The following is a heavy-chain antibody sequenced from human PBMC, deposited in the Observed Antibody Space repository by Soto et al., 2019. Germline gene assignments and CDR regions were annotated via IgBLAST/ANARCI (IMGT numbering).Heavy chain of an antibody. CDR1: GFTVSSNY. V-gene: IGHV3-53*05. CDR2: IYSGGST. D-gene: IGHD6-6*01. CDR3: AREQLAGFYGMDV. J-gene: IGHJ6*02. Sequence: EVQLVETGGGLIQPGGSLRLSCAASGFTVSSNYMSWVRQAPGKGLEWVSVIYSGGSTYYADSVKGRFTISRDNSKNTLYLQMNSLRAEDTAVYYCAREQLAGFYGMDVWGQGTLVTVSS.